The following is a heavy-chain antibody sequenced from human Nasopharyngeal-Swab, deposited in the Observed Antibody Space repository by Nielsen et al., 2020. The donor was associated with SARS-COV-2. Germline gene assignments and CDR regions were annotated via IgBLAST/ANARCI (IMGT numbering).Heavy chain of an antibody. V-gene: IGHV3-30*18. J-gene: IGHJ6*03. Sequence: GESLKISCAASGFTFSSYGMHWVRQAPGKGLEWVAVISYDGSNKYYAGSVKGRFTISRDNSKNTLYLQMNSLRAEDTAVYYCAKAGYNWSPYAGDYYYYYMDVWGKGTTVTVSS. D-gene: IGHD1-20*01. CDR2: ISYDGSNK. CDR3: AKAGYNWSPYAGDYYYYYMDV. CDR1: GFTFSSYG.